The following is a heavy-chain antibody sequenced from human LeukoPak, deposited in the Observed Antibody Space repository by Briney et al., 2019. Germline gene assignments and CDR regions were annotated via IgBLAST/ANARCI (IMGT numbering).Heavy chain of an antibody. J-gene: IGHJ3*02. V-gene: IGHV4-39*01. D-gene: IGHD3-22*01. CDR3: ARHRMYYYDSSGRGVADAFDI. CDR1: GGSISSSSYY. CDR2: IYYSGST. Sequence: TSETLSLACTVSGGSISSSSYYWGWIRQPPGKGLEWIGSIYYSGSTYYNPSLKGRVTISVDTSKNQFSLKLSSVTAADTAVYYCARHRMYYYDSSGRGVADAFDIWGQGTMVTVSS.